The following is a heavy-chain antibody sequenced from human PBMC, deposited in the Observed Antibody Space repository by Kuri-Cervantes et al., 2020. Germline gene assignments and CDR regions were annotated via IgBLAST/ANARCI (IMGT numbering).Heavy chain of an antibody. D-gene: IGHD5-12*01. V-gene: IGHV4-61*01. CDR3: ARVLATDYYFDY. CDR1: GGSVSSVSDY. CDR2: IYDSRIT. J-gene: IGHJ4*02. Sequence: GSLRLSCTVSGGSVSSVSDYWTWIRQPPGKGLEWIGYIYDSRITNYNPSLKSRVTISVDTSKNQFSLKLSSVTAADTAVYYCARVLATDYYFDYWGQGTLVTVSS.